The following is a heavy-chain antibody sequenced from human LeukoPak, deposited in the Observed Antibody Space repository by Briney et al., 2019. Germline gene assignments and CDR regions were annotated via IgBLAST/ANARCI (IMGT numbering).Heavy chain of an antibody. J-gene: IGHJ4*02. CDR2: ISGSGGTT. Sequence: PGGSLRLSCAASGFTFSSYGMNWVRQAPGKGLEWVSGISGSGGTTYYADSVKGRFTISRDNSKNSLSLQVSSLRAEDTAVYYCAKTNGYYSDWGPGTLVTVSS. CDR1: GFTFSSYG. D-gene: IGHD3-22*01. CDR3: AKTNGYYSD. V-gene: IGHV3-23*01.